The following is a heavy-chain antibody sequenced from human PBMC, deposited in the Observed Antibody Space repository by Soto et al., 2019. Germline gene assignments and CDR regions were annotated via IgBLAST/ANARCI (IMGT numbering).Heavy chain of an antibody. CDR2: IWHDGGNK. D-gene: IGHD3-16*01. CDR3: SRDWDGNTGFGKDY. J-gene: IGHJ4*02. V-gene: IGHV3-33*01. CDR1: GFNFSSYG. Sequence: QVQLVESGGGVVQPGRSLRLSCAASGFNFSSYGMHWVRQAPGKGLEWVAFIWHDGGNKFYAESVKGRFTISRDNSKNTMYPQMARLSAGDTGMLYCSRDWDGNTGFGKDYWGQGTLVTVSS.